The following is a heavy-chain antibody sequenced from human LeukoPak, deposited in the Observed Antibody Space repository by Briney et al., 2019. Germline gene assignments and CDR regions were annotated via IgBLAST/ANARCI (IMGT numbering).Heavy chain of an antibody. J-gene: IGHJ4*02. CDR2: IYHSGST. Sequence: SETLSLTCTVSGDSISSYYWSWILQAPGKGLEWIGYIYHSGSTNCNPSLKSRVTISVDTSKNQFSLKLSSVTAADTAVYYCARHFDYWGQGTLVTVSS. CDR1: GDSISSYY. CDR3: ARHFDY. V-gene: IGHV4-59*08.